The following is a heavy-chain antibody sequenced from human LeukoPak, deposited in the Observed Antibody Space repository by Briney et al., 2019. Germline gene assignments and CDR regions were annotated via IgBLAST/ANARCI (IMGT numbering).Heavy chain of an antibody. Sequence: SVKVSCKASGGTFSSYAISWVRQAPGQGLEWMGRIIPILGIANYAQKFQGRVTITADKSTSTAYMELSSLRSEDTAVYYCASSNSGSYERGDYWGQGTLVTVSS. CDR1: GGTFSSYA. V-gene: IGHV1-69*04. CDR3: ASSNSGSYERGDY. J-gene: IGHJ4*02. D-gene: IGHD1-26*01. CDR2: IIPILGIA.